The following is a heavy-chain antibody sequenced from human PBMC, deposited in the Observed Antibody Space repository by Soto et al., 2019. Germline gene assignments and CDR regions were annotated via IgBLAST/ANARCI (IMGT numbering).Heavy chain of an antibody. CDR1: GISIASSY. J-gene: IGHJ5*02. Sequence: SETLSLTCTVSGISIASSYWNWFRQSPGKGLEWIGQISDRGDINYNPPLESRVAISTDTSKNQVSLTLTAVNAADTAVYFCARGRHWFGPWGQGTLVTVSS. V-gene: IGHV4-59*08. CDR2: ISDRGDI. CDR3: ARGRHWFGP.